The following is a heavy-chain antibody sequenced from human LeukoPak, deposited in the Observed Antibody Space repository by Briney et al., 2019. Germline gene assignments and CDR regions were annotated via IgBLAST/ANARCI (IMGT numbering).Heavy chain of an antibody. CDR1: GYTSTSYY. Sequence: GASVKVSCKASGYTSTSYYMHWVRQAPGQGLEWMGIINPSGGSTSYAQKFQGRVTMTRDTSTSTVYMELSSLRSEDTAVYYCAKGAISGYGGYFFDYWGQGTLVTVSS. V-gene: IGHV1-46*01. CDR3: AKGAISGYGGYFFDY. D-gene: IGHD5-12*01. CDR2: INPSGGST. J-gene: IGHJ4*02.